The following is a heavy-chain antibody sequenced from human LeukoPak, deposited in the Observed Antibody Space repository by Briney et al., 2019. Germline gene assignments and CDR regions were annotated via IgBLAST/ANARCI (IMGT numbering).Heavy chain of an antibody. J-gene: IGHJ6*02. D-gene: IGHD2-2*01. CDR2: INHSGST. V-gene: IGHV4-34*01. CDR3: ARERVVVPAATNGPYGMDV. CDR1: GGSFSGYY. Sequence: SETLSLTCAVYGGSFSGYYWSWIRQPPGKGLEWIGEINHSGSTNYNPSLKSRVTISVDTSKNQFSLKLSSVTAADTAVYYCARERVVVPAATNGPYGMDVWGQGTTVTVSS.